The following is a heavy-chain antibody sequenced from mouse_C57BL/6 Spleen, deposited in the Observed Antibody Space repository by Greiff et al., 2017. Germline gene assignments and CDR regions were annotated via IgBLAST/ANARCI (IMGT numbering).Heavy chain of an antibody. Sequence: VQLQQSGAELVKPGASVKLSCTASGFNIKDYYMHWVKQRTEQGLEWIGRIDPEDGETEYAPKFQGKATITADTSSNTAYLQLSSLTSEDTAVYYCARSGVAGRFAYWGQGTLVTVSA. D-gene: IGHD3-1*01. V-gene: IGHV14-2*01. J-gene: IGHJ3*01. CDR2: IDPEDGET. CDR1: GFNIKDYY. CDR3: ARSGVAGRFAY.